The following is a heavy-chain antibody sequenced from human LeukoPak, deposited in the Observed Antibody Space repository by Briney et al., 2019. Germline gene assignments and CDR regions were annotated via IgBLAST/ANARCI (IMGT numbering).Heavy chain of an antibody. Sequence: SETLSLTCAVYGGSFSGYYWSWIRQPPGKGLEWIGEINHSGSTNYNPSLKSRVTISVDTSKNQFSLKLSSVTAADTTVYYCARGPVGSRSSWGQGTLVTVSS. CDR2: INHSGST. CDR1: GGSFSGYY. D-gene: IGHD3-10*01. V-gene: IGHV4-34*01. J-gene: IGHJ5*02. CDR3: ARGPVGSRSS.